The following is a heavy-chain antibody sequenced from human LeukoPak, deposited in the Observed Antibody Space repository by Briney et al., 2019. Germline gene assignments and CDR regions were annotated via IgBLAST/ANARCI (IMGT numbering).Heavy chain of an antibody. CDR3: ARDRIRWAAAGKGDFDY. CDR1: GFTFSSYG. CDR2: IWYDGSNK. Sequence: PGGSLRLSCAASGFTFSSYGMHWVRQAPGKGLEWVAVIWYDGSNKYYADSVKGRFTISRDNSKNTLYLQMNSLRAEDTAVYYCARDRIRWAAAGKGDFDYWGQGTLVTVSS. V-gene: IGHV3-33*01. J-gene: IGHJ4*02. D-gene: IGHD6-13*01.